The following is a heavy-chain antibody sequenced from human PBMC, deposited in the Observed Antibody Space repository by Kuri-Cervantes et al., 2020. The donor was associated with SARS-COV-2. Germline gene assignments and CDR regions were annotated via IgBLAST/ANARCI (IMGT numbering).Heavy chain of an antibody. V-gene: IGHV3-53*01. D-gene: IGHD3-3*01. CDR3: TRHRDFWNDGMDV. J-gene: IGHJ6*02. CDR2: IYRGGTT. CDR1: GFTVSRNY. Sequence: GGSLRLSCAVSGFTVSRNYMSWVRQAPGKGLEWVSIIYRGGTTHYADSVKGRFTISRDISKDTVYLQMDTLRAEDTAVYYCTRHRDFWNDGMDVWGQGTTVTVSS.